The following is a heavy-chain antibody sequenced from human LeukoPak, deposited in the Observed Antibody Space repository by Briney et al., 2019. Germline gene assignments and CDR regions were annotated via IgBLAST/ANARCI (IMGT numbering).Heavy chain of an antibody. CDR1: GYTFTSYG. J-gene: IGHJ3*02. CDR2: INPSGGST. V-gene: IGHV1-46*01. Sequence: ASVKVSCKASGYTFTSYGISWVRQAPGQGLEWMGIINPSGGSTSYAQKFQGRVTMTRDTSTSTVYMELSSLRSEDTAVYYCARAITGKRGHDAFDIWGQGTMVTVSS. CDR3: ARAITGKRGHDAFDI. D-gene: IGHD1-20*01.